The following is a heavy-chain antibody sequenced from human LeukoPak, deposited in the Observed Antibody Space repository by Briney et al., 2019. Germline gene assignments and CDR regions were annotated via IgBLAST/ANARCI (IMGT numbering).Heavy chain of an antibody. CDR1: GFTFSTYA. V-gene: IGHV3-23*01. CDR2: ISTTGGNT. D-gene: IGHD2-15*01. Sequence: GGSLRLSCAASGFTFSTYAMSWVRQAPGKGLEWVSAISTTGGNTYYADSVKGRFSISRDNSKNTQFLQMNSLRGEDTAVYYCLGYCSGGSCYSGAHWGQGTLVTVYS. CDR3: LGYCSGGSCYSGAH. J-gene: IGHJ4*02.